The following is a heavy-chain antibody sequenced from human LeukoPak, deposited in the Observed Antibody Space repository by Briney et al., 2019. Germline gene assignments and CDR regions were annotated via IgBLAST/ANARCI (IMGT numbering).Heavy chain of an antibody. V-gene: IGHV3-7*01. D-gene: IGHD3-16*01. CDR2: IKQDGSDK. Sequence: GGSLTLSCTSSGFAFNNNWMNWVRQAPGKGLEWVANIKQDGSDKSYVDSVKGRFTISRDNAKNSLYLQMSSLRAEDTAVYYCAGSHHNSGSAYTPFDYWGQGTLVTVSS. J-gene: IGHJ4*02. CDR1: GFAFNNNW. CDR3: AGSHHNSGSAYTPFDY.